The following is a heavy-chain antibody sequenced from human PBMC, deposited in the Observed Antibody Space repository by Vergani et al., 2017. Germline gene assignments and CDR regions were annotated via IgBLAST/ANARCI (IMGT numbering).Heavy chain of an antibody. CDR1: GYSFTSYW. CDR3: ARRVYYDFWSGYYS. V-gene: IGHV5-10-1*01. D-gene: IGHD3-3*01. CDR2: IEPSDSYT. J-gene: IGHJ4*02. Sequence: EVQLVQSGAEVKKPGESLRISCKGSGYSFTSYWISWVRQMPGKGLEWMGRIEPSDSYTNYSPSFPGHVTISADKSISTAYRQGSSLKASDTAMYYCARRVYYDFWSGYYSCGQGTLVTVSS.